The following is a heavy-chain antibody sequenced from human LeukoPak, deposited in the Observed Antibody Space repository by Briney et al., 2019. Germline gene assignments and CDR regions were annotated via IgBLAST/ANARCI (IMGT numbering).Heavy chain of an antibody. CDR2: IHHTGST. Sequence: SETLSLTCAVYSGSFSVHYWSWIRQPPGEGLEWIGEIHHTGSTNYNSSLKSRVTISIDTSKNQFSLKLSSVTAADTAVYYCARSGVRGVIDYWGQGTLVTVSS. D-gene: IGHD3-10*01. J-gene: IGHJ4*02. CDR3: ARSGVRGVIDY. CDR1: SGSFSVHY. V-gene: IGHV4-34*01.